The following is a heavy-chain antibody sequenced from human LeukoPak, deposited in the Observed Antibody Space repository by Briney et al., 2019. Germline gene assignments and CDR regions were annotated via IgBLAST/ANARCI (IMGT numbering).Heavy chain of an antibody. V-gene: IGHV3-74*01. D-gene: IGHD3-22*01. CDR3: ARSYDSSGYFSYYYYGMDV. Sequence: GGSLRLSCAASGFTFSTYWMHWVRQAPGKGLVWVSRINSDRSSTTYADSVKGRFTISRDNAKNTLYLQMNSLRAEDTAVYYCARSYDSSGYFSYYYYGMDVWGQGATVTVSS. CDR1: GFTFSTYW. CDR2: INSDRSST. J-gene: IGHJ6*02.